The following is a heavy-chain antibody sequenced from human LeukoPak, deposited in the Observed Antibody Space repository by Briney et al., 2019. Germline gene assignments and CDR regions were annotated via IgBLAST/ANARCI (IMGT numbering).Heavy chain of an antibody. CDR2: INPNSGGT. D-gene: IGHD1-7*01. CDR3: AMTEYNWNYRGAFDI. Sequence: ASVKVSCKASGYTFTGYYMHWVRQAPGQGLEWMGWINPNSGGTNYAQKFQGRVTMTRDTSISTAYMELSRLRSDDTAVYYCAMTEYNWNYRGAFDIWGQGTMVTVSS. CDR1: GYTFTGYY. V-gene: IGHV1-2*02. J-gene: IGHJ3*02.